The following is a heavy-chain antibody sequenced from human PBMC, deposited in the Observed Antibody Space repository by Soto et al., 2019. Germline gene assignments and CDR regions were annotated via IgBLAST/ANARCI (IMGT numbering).Heavy chain of an antibody. CDR3: ARDIACSSSSCQGDNFDI. J-gene: IGHJ3*02. CDR1: GFSVTSNY. CDR2: IYSGGGT. Sequence: QLVASGGGLIQPGESLTLSCEASGFSVTSNYMYWVRQAPGKGLEWVSLIYSGGGTHYADFVNGRFIISRDNSKNTLHLQMDKLRAEDTAIYYCARDIACSSSSCQGDNFDIWGRGTLVTVSP. V-gene: IGHV3-53*01. D-gene: IGHD2-2*01.